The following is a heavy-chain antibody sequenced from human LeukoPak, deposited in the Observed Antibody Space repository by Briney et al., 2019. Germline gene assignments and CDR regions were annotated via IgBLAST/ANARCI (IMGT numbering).Heavy chain of an antibody. CDR1: GFTFSSYG. CDR2: ISYDGSNK. J-gene: IGHJ4*02. D-gene: IGHD3-9*01. Sequence: GRSLRLSCAASGFTFSSYGMHWVRQAPGKGLEWVAVISYDGSNKYYADSVKGRFTISGDNSKNTLYLQMNSLRAEDTAVYYCAKLYDILTGYYNVDYWGQGTLVTVSS. V-gene: IGHV3-30*18. CDR3: AKLYDILTGYYNVDY.